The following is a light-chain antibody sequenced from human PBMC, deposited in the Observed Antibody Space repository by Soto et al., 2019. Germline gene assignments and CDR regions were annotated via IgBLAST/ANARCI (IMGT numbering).Light chain of an antibody. V-gene: IGLV2-14*01. CDR2: EVS. CDR1: ISDVGGYNY. J-gene: IGLJ1*01. Sequence: QSALTQPASVSGSPGQSITISCTGTISDVGGYNYVSWYQQHPGKAPNLMIYEVSNRPSGVSNRFSGSKSGDTASLTISGLQAEDEADYYCSSYTSSSTYVFGTGTKLTVL. CDR3: SSYTSSSTYV.